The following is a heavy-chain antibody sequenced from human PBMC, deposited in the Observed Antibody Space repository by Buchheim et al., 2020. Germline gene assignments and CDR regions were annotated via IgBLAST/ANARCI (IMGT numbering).Heavy chain of an antibody. Sequence: QVQLVESGGGVVQPGKSLRLSCAASGFIISSYGMHWVRQAPGKGLEWVAVISYDGSNKYYADSVKGRFTISRDNSKNTLYLQMNSLRAEDMAVYYCAKDVKSGYCTGGSCYSFDYWGQGTL. D-gene: IGHD2-15*01. CDR2: ISYDGSNK. J-gene: IGHJ4*02. CDR1: GFIISSYG. V-gene: IGHV3-30*18. CDR3: AKDVKSGYCTGGSCYSFDY.